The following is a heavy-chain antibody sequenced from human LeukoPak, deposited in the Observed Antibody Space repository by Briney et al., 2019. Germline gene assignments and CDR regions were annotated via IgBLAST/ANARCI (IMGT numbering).Heavy chain of an antibody. V-gene: IGHV3-21*04. J-gene: IGHJ4*02. CDR2: INGRSSYI. CDR1: EFSFSDYA. Sequence: GGSLRLSCAASEFSFSDYAMEWVRQAPGKGLEWVSSINGRSSYIYYADSVKGRFTISRDNAKNSLYLQMNSLRAEDTAVYYCATGSQIREADYWGQGTLVTVSS. D-gene: IGHD3-10*01. CDR3: ATGSQIREADY.